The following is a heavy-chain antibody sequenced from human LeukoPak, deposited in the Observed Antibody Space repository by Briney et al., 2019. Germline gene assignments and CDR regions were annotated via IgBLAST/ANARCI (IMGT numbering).Heavy chain of an antibody. J-gene: IGHJ3*02. Sequence: PSETLSLTCTVSGGSIDGTTGHWGWIRQPPGKGLEWIGSIYYSGSTYYNPSLRSRVTISVDTSKNQFSLKLISVTAADTAVYYCARDPTLISMVVVVPSTFDIWGQGTMVTVSS. CDR1: GGSIDGTTGH. CDR2: IYYSGST. D-gene: IGHD3-22*01. CDR3: ARDPTLISMVVVVPSTFDI. V-gene: IGHV4-39*07.